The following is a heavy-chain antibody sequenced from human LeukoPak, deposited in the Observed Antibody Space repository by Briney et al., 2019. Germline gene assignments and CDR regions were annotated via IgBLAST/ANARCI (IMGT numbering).Heavy chain of an antibody. Sequence: GGSLRLPCAASGFTFSSYSMNWVRQAPGKGLEWVSSISSSSSYIYYAGSVKGRFTISRDNAKNSLYLQMNSLRAEDTAVYYCARVALRAPLDYWGQGTLVTVSS. J-gene: IGHJ4*02. CDR1: GFTFSSYS. V-gene: IGHV3-21*01. CDR3: ARVALRAPLDY. CDR2: ISSSSSYI. D-gene: IGHD5-12*01.